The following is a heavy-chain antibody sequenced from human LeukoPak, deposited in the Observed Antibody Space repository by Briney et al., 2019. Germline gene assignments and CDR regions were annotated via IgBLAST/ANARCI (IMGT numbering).Heavy chain of an antibody. CDR3: ARDVVGPTTYYFDY. CDR2: VYTKGRT. J-gene: IGHJ4*02. Sequence: KPSETLSLTCNVSGGSISSHYWSWIRQPAGKGLEWIGRVYTKGRTNYNPSLKSRVSVSVDTSKNQFSLKLSSVTAADTAVYYCARDVVGPTTYYFDYWGQGTLATVSS. D-gene: IGHD1-26*01. V-gene: IGHV4-4*07. CDR1: GGSISSHY.